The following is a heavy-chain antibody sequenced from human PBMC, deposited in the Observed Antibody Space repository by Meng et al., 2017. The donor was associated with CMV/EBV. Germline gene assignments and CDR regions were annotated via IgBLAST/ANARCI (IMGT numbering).Heavy chain of an antibody. CDR2: IYYSGST. CDR3: ARVGRTSCYDY. D-gene: IGHD2-2*01. J-gene: IGHJ4*02. V-gene: IGHV4-30-4*08. Sequence: QAQLPDSGPGLVKPSQTLSLTCTVSGGSISSGDYYWSWIRQPPGKGLEWIGYIYYSGSTYYNPSLKSRVTISVDTSKNQFSLKLSSVTAADTAVYYCARVGRTSCYDYWGQGTLVTVSS. CDR1: GGSISSGDYY.